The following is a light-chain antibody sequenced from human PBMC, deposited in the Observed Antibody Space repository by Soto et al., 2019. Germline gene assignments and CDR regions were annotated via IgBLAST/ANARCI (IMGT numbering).Light chain of an antibody. CDR1: SSNIGSKT. Sequence: QSVLTQTPSASGTPGQMFPISCSGSSSNIGSKTVNWYQQLPGTSPKVLIYSNNQRPSGVPDRFSGSKSGTSGSLAISGLQSEDEADYYCAAWDDTLNVWVFGGGTKLTVL. CDR2: SNN. V-gene: IGLV1-44*01. CDR3: AAWDDTLNVWV. J-gene: IGLJ3*02.